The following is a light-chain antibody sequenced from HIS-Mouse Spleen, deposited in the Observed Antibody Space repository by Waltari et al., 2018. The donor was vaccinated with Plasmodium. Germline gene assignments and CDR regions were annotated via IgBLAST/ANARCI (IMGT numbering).Light chain of an antibody. CDR2: DDS. CDR3: QVWDSSSDHWV. CDR1: NIGSKS. J-gene: IGLJ3*02. Sequence: SYVLTQPPSVSVAPGQTARITCGGNNIGSKSVHWYQQKPGQAPVLVVYDDSDRPSGSPERFAGSNSGNTATRTISRVEAGDEADYYCQVWDSSSDHWVFGGGTKLTVL. V-gene: IGLV3-21*02.